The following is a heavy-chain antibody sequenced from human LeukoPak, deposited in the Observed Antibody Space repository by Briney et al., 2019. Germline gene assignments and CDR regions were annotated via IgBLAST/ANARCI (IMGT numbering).Heavy chain of an antibody. CDR2: ISYGGGT. J-gene: IGHJ4*02. CDR1: GVSIISSSYD. CDR3: ARHFDN. Sequence: SETLSLTCTVSGVSIISSSYDWGWIRQPPGKGLEWIGSISYGGGTDYNPSLKSRVTISVDASKNQFSLRMSSVTAADTAVYYCARHFDNWGQGTLVTVSS. V-gene: IGHV4-39*01.